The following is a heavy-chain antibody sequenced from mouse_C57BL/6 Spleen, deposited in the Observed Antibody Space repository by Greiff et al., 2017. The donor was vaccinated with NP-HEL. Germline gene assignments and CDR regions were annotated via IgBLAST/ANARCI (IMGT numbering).Heavy chain of an antibody. V-gene: IGHV1-85*01. CDR1: GYTFTSYD. CDR3: ARSLVATRWYFDV. D-gene: IGHD1-1*01. Sequence: QVQLQQSGPELVKPGASVKLSCKASGYTFTSYDINWVKQRPGPGLEWIGWLYPRDGSTKYTEKFKGKATLTVDTSSSTAYMELHSLTSEDSAVYFCARSLVATRWYFDVWGTGTTVTVSS. CDR2: LYPRDGST. J-gene: IGHJ1*03.